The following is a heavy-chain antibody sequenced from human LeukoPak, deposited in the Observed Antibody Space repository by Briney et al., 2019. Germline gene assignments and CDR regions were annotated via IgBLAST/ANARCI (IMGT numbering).Heavy chain of an antibody. Sequence: PSETLSLTCTVSGGSISSYYWSWIRQPPGKGLEWIGYIYYSGSTNYNPSLKSRVTISVDTSKNQFSLKLSSETAADTAVYYCARLPATDYYYYYGMDVWGQGTTVTVSS. J-gene: IGHJ6*02. CDR3: ARLPATDYYYYYGMDV. CDR1: GGSISSYY. V-gene: IGHV4-59*08. CDR2: IYYSGST. D-gene: IGHD2-2*01.